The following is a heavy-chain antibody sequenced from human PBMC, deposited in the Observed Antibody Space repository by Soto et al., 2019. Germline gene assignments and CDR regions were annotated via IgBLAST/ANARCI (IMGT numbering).Heavy chain of an antibody. J-gene: IGHJ4*02. CDR2: ISAYNGNT. V-gene: IGHV1-18*01. Sequence: ASVKVSCKASGYTFTSYGISWVRQAPGQGLEWMGWISAYNGNTNYAQKLQGRVTMTTDTSTSTAYMELRSLRSDDTALYYCARATPGYCTNGVCYLFDYWGQGTLVTVSS. CDR3: ARATPGYCTNGVCYLFDY. D-gene: IGHD2-8*01. CDR1: GYTFTSYG.